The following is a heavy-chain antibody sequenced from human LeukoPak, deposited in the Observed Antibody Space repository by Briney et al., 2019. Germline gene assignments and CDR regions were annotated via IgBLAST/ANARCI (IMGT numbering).Heavy chain of an antibody. Sequence: SETLSLTCTVSGGSISSYYWSWIRQPPGEGLEWIGYIYYSGSTNYNPSLKSRVTISVDTSKNQFSLKLSSVTAADTAVYYCATNYGGSGFDYWGQGTLVTVSS. CDR2: IYYSGST. V-gene: IGHV4-59*01. CDR1: GGSISSYY. CDR3: ATNYGGSGFDY. D-gene: IGHD4-23*01. J-gene: IGHJ4*02.